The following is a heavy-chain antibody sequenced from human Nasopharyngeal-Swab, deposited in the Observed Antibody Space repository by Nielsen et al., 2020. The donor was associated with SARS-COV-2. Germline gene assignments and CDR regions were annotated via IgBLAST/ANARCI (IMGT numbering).Heavy chain of an antibody. CDR2: INSDGSTT. V-gene: IGHV3-74*01. Sequence: GESLKISCAASGFTFSSYWMHWVRQAPGKGLEWVSRINSDGSTTTYGDSVKGRFTISRDNAKNTLYLQMNSLRAEDTAVYYCARVFEEYDSSGYYYFDYWGQGTLVTVSS. D-gene: IGHD3-22*01. CDR3: ARVFEEYDSSGYYYFDY. CDR1: GFTFSSYW. J-gene: IGHJ4*02.